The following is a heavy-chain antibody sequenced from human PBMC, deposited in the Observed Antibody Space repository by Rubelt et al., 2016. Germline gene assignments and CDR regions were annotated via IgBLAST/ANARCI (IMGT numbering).Heavy chain of an antibody. V-gene: IGHV3-74*02. Sequence: SRGGLVQPGGSLRLSCAASGFTVSSNYMNWVRQAPGKGLEWVSRVNTDGSSTIYADSVKGRFTISRDNAKNTLYLQMNSLTAEDTAVYYCARKKLGTNSFDHWGQGALVTVAS. J-gene: IGHJ4*02. CDR3: ARKKLGTNSFDH. CDR1: GFTVSSNY. D-gene: IGHD1-26*01. CDR2: VNTDGSST.